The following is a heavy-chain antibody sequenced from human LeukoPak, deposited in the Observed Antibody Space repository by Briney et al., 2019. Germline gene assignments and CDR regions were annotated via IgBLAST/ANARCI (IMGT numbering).Heavy chain of an antibody. V-gene: IGHV3-9*01. CDR2: ITWNKDNI. Sequence: GRSLRLSCVASGFTFDDYAMHWVRQAPGKGLEWLSGITWNKDNIRYAGSVTGRFTISRDNVKNVLYLQMNSLRAEDTAVYYCAKDWSSSGFWSAYDDYWGQGTLVTVSS. D-gene: IGHD3-3*01. CDR1: GFTFDDYA. CDR3: AKDWSSSGFWSAYDDY. J-gene: IGHJ4*02.